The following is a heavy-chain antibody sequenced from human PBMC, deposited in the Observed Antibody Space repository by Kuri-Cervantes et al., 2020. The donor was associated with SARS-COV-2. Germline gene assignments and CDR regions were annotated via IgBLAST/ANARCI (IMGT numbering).Heavy chain of an antibody. CDR2: IYHSGST. V-gene: IGHV4-38-2*02. J-gene: IGHJ4*02. Sequence: ESLKISCTVSGDSIGSGYYWGWIRHPPGKGLEWIGSIYHSGSTYYNPSLKSRVTISVDTSKSQFSLRLSSVTAADTAVYYCARTKRSTVVTPSVPYFDYWGQGTLVTVSS. D-gene: IGHD4-23*01. CDR1: GDSIGSGYY. CDR3: ARTKRSTVVTPSVPYFDY.